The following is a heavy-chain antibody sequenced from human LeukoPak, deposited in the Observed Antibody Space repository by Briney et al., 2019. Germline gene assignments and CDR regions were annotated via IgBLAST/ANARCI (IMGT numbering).Heavy chain of an antibody. Sequence: SETLSLTCTFSGGSISPSGYYWGWIRQPPGGGLEWIGSINYSGTTYYNPSLKSRVTISVDTSKNLLSLKVTSVTAADTSVYYCARHSDAGSGEHGFHIWCQGTVVTVSS. J-gene: IGHJ3*02. CDR3: ARHSDAGSGEHGFHI. CDR2: INYSGTT. D-gene: IGHD3-10*01. CDR1: GGSISPSGYY. V-gene: IGHV4-39*01.